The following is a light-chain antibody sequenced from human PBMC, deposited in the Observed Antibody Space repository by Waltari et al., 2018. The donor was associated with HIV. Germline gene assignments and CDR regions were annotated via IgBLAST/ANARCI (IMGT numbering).Light chain of an antibody. CDR2: INKDGSQ. CDR1: SAHSGYG. CDR3: QTWNTGFRI. Sequence: QVTLTQSPPTSASLEASLKPTCTLTSAHSGYGVPWHQQKAEKAPRFLMKINKDGSQTRGSGIPERLSGSRSGAQLYLTISSLQSEDEADYFCQTWNTGFRIFGGGTRLTVL. V-gene: IGLV4-69*01. J-gene: IGLJ2*01.